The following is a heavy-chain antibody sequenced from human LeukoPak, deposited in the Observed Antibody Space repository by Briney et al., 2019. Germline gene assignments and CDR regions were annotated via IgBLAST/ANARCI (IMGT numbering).Heavy chain of an antibody. CDR3: AKRRSGYGLFDY. J-gene: IGHJ4*02. CDR2: INSDGSST. V-gene: IGHV3-74*01. CDR1: GFTFSSYW. D-gene: IGHD5-12*01. Sequence: GGSLRLSCAASGFTFSSYWMHWVRQAPGKGLVWVSRINSDGSSTSYADSVKGRFTISRDNAKNTLYLQMNSLRAEDTAVYYCAKRRSGYGLFDYWGQGTLVTVSS.